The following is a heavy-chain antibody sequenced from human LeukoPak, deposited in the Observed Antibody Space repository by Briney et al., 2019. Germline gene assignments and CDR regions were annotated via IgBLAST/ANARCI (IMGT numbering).Heavy chain of an antibody. V-gene: IGHV5-51*01. CDR1: GYSFTSYW. CDR3: ARRKVVVPAAIDAFDI. CDR2: IYPGDSDT. D-gene: IGHD2-2*01. J-gene: IGHJ3*02. Sequence: GESLKISCKGSGYSFTSYWIGWVRQMPGKGLEWMGIIYPGDSDTRYGPSFQGQVTISADKSISTAYLQWSSLKASDTAMYYCARRKVVVPAAIDAFDIWGQGTMVTVSS.